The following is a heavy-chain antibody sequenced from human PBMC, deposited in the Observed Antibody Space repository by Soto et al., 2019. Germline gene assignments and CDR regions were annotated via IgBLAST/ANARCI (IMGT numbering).Heavy chain of an antibody. CDR2: ISSSGSPI. Sequence: GGSLRLSCVASGFTFSSHEMNWVRQAPGKGLEWVSYISSSGSPIDYADSVRGRFTISRDNAKTSVILQMNSLRVEDTAVYYCVRSWGVYCSSTRCYRPWIDPWGQGTLVTVSS. V-gene: IGHV3-48*03. J-gene: IGHJ5*02. CDR1: GFTFSSHE. D-gene: IGHD2-2*01. CDR3: VRSWGVYCSSTRCYRPWIDP.